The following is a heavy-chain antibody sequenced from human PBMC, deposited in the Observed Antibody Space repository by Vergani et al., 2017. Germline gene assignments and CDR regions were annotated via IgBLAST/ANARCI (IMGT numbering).Heavy chain of an antibody. Sequence: QVQLQQWGAGLLKPSETLSLTCAVYGGSFSGYYWSWIRQPPGKGLEWIGEINHSGSTNYNPSLKSRVTISVDTSKNQFSLKLSSVTAADTAVYYCAREYSNYGYFDYWGQGTLVTVSS. D-gene: IGHD4-11*01. J-gene: IGHJ4*02. CDR3: AREYSNYGYFDY. V-gene: IGHV4-34*01. CDR2: INHSGST. CDR1: GGSFSGYY.